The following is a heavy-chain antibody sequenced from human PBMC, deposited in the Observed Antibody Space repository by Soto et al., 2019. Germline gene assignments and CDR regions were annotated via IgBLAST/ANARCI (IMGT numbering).Heavy chain of an antibody. V-gene: IGHV4-59*01. CDR2: IYYSGST. CDR1: GGSISSYY. Sequence: SETLSLTCTVSGGSISSYYWSWIRQPPGKGLEWIGYIYYSGSTNYNPSLKSRVTISVDTSKNQFSLKLSSVTAADTAVYYCARSGGSYDSSGYSFDYWGQGTLVTVSS. D-gene: IGHD3-22*01. CDR3: ARSGGSYDSSGYSFDY. J-gene: IGHJ4*02.